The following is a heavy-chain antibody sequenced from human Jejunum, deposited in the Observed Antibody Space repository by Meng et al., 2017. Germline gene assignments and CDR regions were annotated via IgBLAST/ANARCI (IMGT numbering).Heavy chain of an antibody. CDR1: GGTFSNFD. V-gene: IGHV1-69*06. CDR3: ARGVITMVLGLTLPRPTYFDS. D-gene: IGHD3-10*01. CDR2: IMPLSGTA. Sequence: SVKVSCKASGGTFSNFDLSWVRQAPGQGLEWMGGIMPLSGTATYARKFQDRVTIIADKSTNTAFMELSSLRSDDTASYYCARGVITMVLGLTLPRPTYFDSWGQGTLVTVSS. J-gene: IGHJ4*02.